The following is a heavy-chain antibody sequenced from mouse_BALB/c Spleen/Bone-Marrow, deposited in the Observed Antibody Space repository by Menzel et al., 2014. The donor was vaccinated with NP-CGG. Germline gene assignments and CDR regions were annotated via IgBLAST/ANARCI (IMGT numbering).Heavy chain of an antibody. J-gene: IGHJ2*01. V-gene: IGHV1-4*02. CDR1: GYTFTSFT. CDR2: INPTRGYT. Sequence: VQLQQSAPELARPGASVKMSCKASGYTFTSFTIQWIKQRPGQGLEWIGYINPTRGYTDYNQKFKDRTTLTADKSSSTTYMQLTSPTSEDSAVYYCAREATYYAYFDYWGQGTALAVSS. D-gene: IGHD1-1*01. CDR3: AREATYYAYFDY.